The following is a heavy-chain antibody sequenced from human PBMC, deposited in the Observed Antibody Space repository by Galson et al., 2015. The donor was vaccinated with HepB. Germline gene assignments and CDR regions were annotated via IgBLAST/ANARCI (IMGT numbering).Heavy chain of an antibody. CDR1: GFTFSDYY. CDR2: ISKSGSNV. CDR3: ATGEPYYYGSGSYLSFDY. Sequence: SLRLSCAASGFTFSDYYMSWIRQAPGKGLEWLSYISKSGSNVYYADSVKGRFTISRDNAKNSLYLQMNSLRAEDTAVYYCATGEPYYYGSGSYLSFDYWGQGTLVTVSS. J-gene: IGHJ4*02. V-gene: IGHV3-11*01. D-gene: IGHD3-10*01.